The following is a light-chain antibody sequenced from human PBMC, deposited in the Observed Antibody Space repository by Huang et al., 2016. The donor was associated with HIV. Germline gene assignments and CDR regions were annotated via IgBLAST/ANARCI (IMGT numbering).Light chain of an antibody. CDR3: QHYNNWPPLVT. CDR2: GAS. V-gene: IGKV3-15*01. Sequence: EMVMTQSPATLSVSPGERATVSCRASQSINSNLAWYQQKPGQAPRLLSYGASTRATGIPARFRGSGSGTEFTLTISSLQSEDFAFYYCQHYNNWPPLVTFGGGTKVEIK. J-gene: IGKJ4*01. CDR1: QSINSN.